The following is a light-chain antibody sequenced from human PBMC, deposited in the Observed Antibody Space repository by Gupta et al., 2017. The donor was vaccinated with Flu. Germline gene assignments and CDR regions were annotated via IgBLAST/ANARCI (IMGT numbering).Light chain of an antibody. J-gene: IGKJ1*01. CDR3: QQYNDWPGT. V-gene: IGKV3-15*01. CDR2: GAS. CDR1: QSVSSN. Sequence: EIVMTQSPATLSVSPGERATLSCMASQSVSSNVAWYQQKPGQAPRLLIYGASTRATGIPGRFSGSGSGTEFTLTISSLQSEDFAVYYCQQYNDWPGTFGQGTKVEIK.